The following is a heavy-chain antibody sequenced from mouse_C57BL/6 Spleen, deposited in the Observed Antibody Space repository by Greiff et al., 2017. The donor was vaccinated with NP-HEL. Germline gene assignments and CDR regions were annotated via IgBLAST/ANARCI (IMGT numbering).Heavy chain of an antibody. J-gene: IGHJ4*01. V-gene: IGHV1-26*01. Sequence: EVQLQQSGPELVKPGASVKISCKASGYTFTDYYMNWVKQSHGKSLEWIGDINPNNGGTSYNQKFKGKATLTVDKSSSTAYMELRSLTSEDSAVYYCARGSLARYYAMDYWGQGTSVTVSS. CDR2: INPNNGGT. CDR3: ARGSLARYYAMDY. CDR1: GYTFTDYY. D-gene: IGHD6-1*01.